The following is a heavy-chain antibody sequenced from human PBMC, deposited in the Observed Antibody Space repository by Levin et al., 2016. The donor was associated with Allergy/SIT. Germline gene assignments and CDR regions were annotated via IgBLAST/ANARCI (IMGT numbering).Heavy chain of an antibody. V-gene: IGHV3-74*01. D-gene: IGHD5-24*01. J-gene: IGHJ4*02. Sequence: VRQAPGKGLVWVSRINSDESTTNYADSVKGRFTISRDNAKNTLYLQMNSLRVEDTAVYYCARGDGYFPFDYWGQGTPVTVSS. CDR2: INSDESTT. CDR3: ARGDGYFPFDY.